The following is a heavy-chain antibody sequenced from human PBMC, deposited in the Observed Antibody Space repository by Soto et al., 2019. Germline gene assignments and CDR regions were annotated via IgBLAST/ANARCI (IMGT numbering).Heavy chain of an antibody. V-gene: IGHV3-23*01. D-gene: IGHD6-13*01. CDR2: ISGSGFAP. CDR3: VNSDSTSAP. CDR1: GFTFSDYA. J-gene: IGHJ5*02. Sequence: GGSLRLSCAASGFTFSDYAMTWVRQAPGKGLDWVASISGSGFAPYYAASVKGRFTISRDNSKNMVYLQMNSLRVEDTAIYYCVNSDSTSAPWGQGSLVTVSS.